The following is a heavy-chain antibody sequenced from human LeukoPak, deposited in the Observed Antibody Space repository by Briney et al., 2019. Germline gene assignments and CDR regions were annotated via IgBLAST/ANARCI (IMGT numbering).Heavy chain of an antibody. CDR2: ISSSGSTI. V-gene: IGHV3-48*04. CDR1: GFSVSNNF. J-gene: IGHJ4*02. CDR3: AKEKDSYGWWGGLY. Sequence: PGGSLRLSCAASGFSVSNNFVNWVRQAPGKGLEWVSYISSSGSTIYYADSVKGRFTISRDNAKNSLYLQMNSLRAEDTAVYYCAKEKDSYGWWGGLYWGQGTLVTVSS. D-gene: IGHD5-18*01.